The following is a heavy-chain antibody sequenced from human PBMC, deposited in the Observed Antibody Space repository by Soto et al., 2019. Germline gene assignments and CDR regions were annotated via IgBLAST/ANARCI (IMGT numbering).Heavy chain of an antibody. Sequence: QVQLQQWGAGLLKPSETLSLTCAVYGGSFSGYYWSWIRQPPGKGLEWIGEINHSGSTNYNPSLKSRVTISVDTSKNQFSLKLSSVTAADTAGYYCAGVHGARFDYWGQGTLVTVSS. CDR2: INHSGST. V-gene: IGHV4-34*01. D-gene: IGHD1-26*01. J-gene: IGHJ4*02. CDR1: GGSFSGYY. CDR3: AGVHGARFDY.